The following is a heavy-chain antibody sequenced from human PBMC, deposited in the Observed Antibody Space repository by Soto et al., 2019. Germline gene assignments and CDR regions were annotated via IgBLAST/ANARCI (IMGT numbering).Heavy chain of an antibody. J-gene: IGHJ6*02. CDR3: ARGSSSALGHYDDGMDV. CDR1: GFTFSSYE. V-gene: IGHV3-48*03. CDR2: ISSSGSTI. D-gene: IGHD6-6*01. Sequence: EVQLVESGGGLVQPGGSLRLSCAASGFTFSSYEMNWVRQAPGKGLEWVSYISSSGSTIYYADSVKGRFTISRDNAKNSLYLQMNSLRAEDTAVYYCARGSSSALGHYDDGMDVWGQGTTVTVSS.